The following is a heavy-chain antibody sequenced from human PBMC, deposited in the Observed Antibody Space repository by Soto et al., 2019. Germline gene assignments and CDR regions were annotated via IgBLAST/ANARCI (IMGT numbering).Heavy chain of an antibody. V-gene: IGHV5-51*01. Sequence: GESLKISCKASGYSFPSYWIGWVRQMPGKGLEWMGIVYPGDSETKYSPSFQGQVTFSADKSISTAYLQWRSLKASDTAIYYCAGRLNGVFADKNGFEPWGQATLVTVSS. D-gene: IGHD4-17*01. J-gene: IGHJ5*02. CDR1: GYSFPSYW. CDR2: VYPGDSET. CDR3: AGRLNGVFADKNGFEP.